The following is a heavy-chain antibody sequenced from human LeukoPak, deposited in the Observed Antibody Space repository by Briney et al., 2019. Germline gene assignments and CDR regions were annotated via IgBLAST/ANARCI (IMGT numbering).Heavy chain of an antibody. J-gene: IGHJ5*01. CDR2: ISGSGGST. CDR3: AKTLSSYFGIAAAGTWWFDS. V-gene: IGHV3-23*01. Sequence: GGSLRRSCAASGFTFSSYAMSWVRQAPGKGLEWVSAISGSGGSTYYADSGKGRFTISRDNSRNTLYLQMNSLAAEDTAVYYCAKTLSSYFGIAAAGTWWFDSWGQGTLVTVSS. CDR1: GFTFSSYA. D-gene: IGHD6-13*01.